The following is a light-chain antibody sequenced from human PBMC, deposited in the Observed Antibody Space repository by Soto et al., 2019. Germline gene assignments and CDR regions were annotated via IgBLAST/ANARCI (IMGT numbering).Light chain of an antibody. CDR2: GAS. V-gene: IGKV3-20*01. CDR1: QSVRINS. J-gene: IGKJ2*01. CDR3: HQYGNTPYT. Sequence: EILLTQSPGTLSLSPGERATLSCRASQSVRINSVAWDQQKPGQSPRLLIYGASSTAFGISDRFSGSASGAVFTLTISRLEPEDSAVYYCHQYGNTPYTFGQGTRLEIK.